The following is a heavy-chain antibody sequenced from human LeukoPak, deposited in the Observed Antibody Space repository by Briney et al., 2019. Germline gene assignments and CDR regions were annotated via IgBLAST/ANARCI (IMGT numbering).Heavy chain of an antibody. V-gene: IGHV4-61*08. CDR3: ARVRGVGSDSFDY. D-gene: IGHD3-10*01. CDR2: IYYSGST. CDR1: GGSISSGAYY. J-gene: IGHJ4*02. Sequence: PSQTLSLTCTVSGGSISSGAYYWSWIRQPPGKGLEWIGYIYYSGSTNYNPSLKSRVTISVDTSKNQFSLKLSSVTAADTAVYYCARVRGVGSDSFDYWGQGTLVTVSS.